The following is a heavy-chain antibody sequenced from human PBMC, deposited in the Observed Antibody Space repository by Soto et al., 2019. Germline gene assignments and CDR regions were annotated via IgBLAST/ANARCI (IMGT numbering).Heavy chain of an antibody. D-gene: IGHD6-6*01. CDR1: GGTFSSYA. Sequence: QVQLVQSGAEVKKPGSSVKVSCKASGGTFSSYAISWVRQAPGQGLEWMGGIIPIFGTANYAQKFQGRVTITADESTSTAYMELSSLRSEDTAVYYCAREAAARPDYYYDYGMDVWGQGTTVTVSS. CDR3: AREAAARPDYYYDYGMDV. J-gene: IGHJ6*02. CDR2: IIPIFGTA. V-gene: IGHV1-69*01.